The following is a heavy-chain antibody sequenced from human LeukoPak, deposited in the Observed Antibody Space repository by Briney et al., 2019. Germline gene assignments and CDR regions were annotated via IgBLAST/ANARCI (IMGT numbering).Heavy chain of an antibody. CDR2: IYYSGST. CDR3: ARAPAAGPRYYYGMDV. Sequence: PSETLSLTCTVPGGSISGYYWSWVRQPPGKGLEWVGYIYYSGSTNYNPSLKSRVTISVDTSKNQFSLKLSSVTAADTAVYYRARAPAAGPRYYYGMDVWGKGTTVTVSS. V-gene: IGHV4-59*01. CDR1: GGSISGYY. J-gene: IGHJ6*04. D-gene: IGHD6-13*01.